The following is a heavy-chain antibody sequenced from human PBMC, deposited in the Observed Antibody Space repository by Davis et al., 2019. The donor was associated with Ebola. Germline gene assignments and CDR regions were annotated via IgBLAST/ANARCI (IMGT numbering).Heavy chain of an antibody. J-gene: IGHJ4*02. D-gene: IGHD3-9*01. V-gene: IGHV4-34*01. CDR2: INHSGST. CDR3: ARTYYDILTGYYKGTY. CDR1: GGSFSGYY. Sequence: MPSETLSLTCAVYGGSFSGYYWSWIRQPPGKGLEWIGEINHSGSTNYNPSLKSRVTISVDKSKNQFSLKLSSVTAADTAVYYCARTYYDILTGYYKGTYWGQGTLVTVSS.